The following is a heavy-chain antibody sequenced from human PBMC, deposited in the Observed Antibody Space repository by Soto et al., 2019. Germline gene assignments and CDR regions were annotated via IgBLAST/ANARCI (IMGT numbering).Heavy chain of an antibody. V-gene: IGHV4-4*07. Sequence: SETLSLTCSVSGGSFSSYYWNWIRQPAGMGLEWIGRVYSSGSTNANPSLKSRVTMSIDTSKNQFSLKLSAVTAADTAVYYCVRVGVGIGNNFDSWGRGTLVTVYS. CDR2: VYSSGST. CDR3: VRVGVGIGNNFDS. CDR1: GGSFSSYY. D-gene: IGHD1-26*01. J-gene: IGHJ4*02.